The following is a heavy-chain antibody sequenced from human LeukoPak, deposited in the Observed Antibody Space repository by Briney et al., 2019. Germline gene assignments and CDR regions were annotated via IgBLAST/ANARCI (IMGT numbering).Heavy chain of an antibody. J-gene: IGHJ4*02. D-gene: IGHD3-9*01. CDR3: ARGPRSYYDILTGYYPFDY. CDR2: IIPIFGTA. V-gene: IGHV1-69*13. Sequence: ASVNVSCKASGGTFSSYAISWVRQAPGQGLEWMGGIIPIFGTANYAQKFQGRVTITADESTSTAYMELSSLRSEDTAVYYCARGPRSYYDILTGYYPFDYWGQGTLVTVSS. CDR1: GGTFSSYA.